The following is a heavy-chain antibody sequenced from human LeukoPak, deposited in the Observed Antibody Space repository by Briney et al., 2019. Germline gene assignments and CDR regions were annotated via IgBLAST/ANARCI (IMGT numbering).Heavy chain of an antibody. CDR1: GGSISSYY. Sequence: KPSETLSLTCTVSGGSISSYYWSWIRQPPGKGLEWIGYIYYSGSTNYNPSPKSRVTISVDTSKNQFSLKLSSVTAADTAVYYCARGVFRAFDIWGQGTMVTVSS. V-gene: IGHV4-59*01. CDR3: ARGVFRAFDI. J-gene: IGHJ3*02. CDR2: IYYSGST.